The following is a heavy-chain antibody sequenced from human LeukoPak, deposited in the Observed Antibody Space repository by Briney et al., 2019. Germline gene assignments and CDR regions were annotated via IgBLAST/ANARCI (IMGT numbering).Heavy chain of an antibody. CDR2: IYPGDSDT. V-gene: IGHV5-51*01. Sequence: GESLKISCKGSGYSFSSYWIGWVRQMPGKGLEWMGIIYPGDSDTRYSPSFQGQVTISADKSISTAYLQWSSLKASDTAVYYCARPGRGYCSTTSCEGGAFDIWGQGTMVTSLQ. D-gene: IGHD2-2*01. CDR1: GYSFSSYW. CDR3: ARPGRGYCSTTSCEGGAFDI. J-gene: IGHJ3*02.